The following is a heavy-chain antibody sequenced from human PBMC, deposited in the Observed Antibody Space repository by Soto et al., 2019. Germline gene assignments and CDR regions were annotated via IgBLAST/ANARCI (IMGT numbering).Heavy chain of an antibody. CDR3: ARIQGSTEADRYFDS. CDR1: GGTFSSYA. J-gene: IGHJ4*02. CDR2: IIPIFGTA. D-gene: IGHD4-17*01. V-gene: IGHV1-69*06. Sequence: QVQLVQSGAEVKKPGSSVKVSCKASGGTFSSYAISWVRQAPGQGLEWMGGIIPIFGTANYAQKFQGRVTNTANKSPTTASKQLSSPRSEDTAVYSCARIQGSTEADRYFDSWGQGSLVIVSS.